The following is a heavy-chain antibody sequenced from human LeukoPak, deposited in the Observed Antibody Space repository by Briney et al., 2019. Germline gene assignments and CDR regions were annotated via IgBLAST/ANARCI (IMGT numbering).Heavy chain of an antibody. D-gene: IGHD3-9*01. Sequence: GGSLRLSCAASGFTFSIYTMNWVRQAPGKRPEWDSSISSSSSHIYYADSVKGRFTISRDNAKNSLYLQMNSLRVEDTAVYYCARDTYDILTGYYKWAFAIWGQGTMVTVSS. J-gene: IGHJ3*02. CDR3: ARDTYDILTGYYKWAFAI. CDR1: GFTFSIYT. V-gene: IGHV3-21*06. CDR2: ISSSSSHI.